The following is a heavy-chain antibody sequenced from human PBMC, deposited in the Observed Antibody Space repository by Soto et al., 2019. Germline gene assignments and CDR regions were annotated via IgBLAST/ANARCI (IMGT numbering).Heavy chain of an antibody. J-gene: IGHJ4*02. V-gene: IGHV1-3*01. CDR2: INAGNGNT. CDR3: ARSSRLIAVAGLDY. CDR1: ADTFTSYA. Sequence: AAGKVCCKASADTFTSYAMHWVRQAPGQRLEWMGWINAGNGNTKYSQKFQGRVTITRDTSASTAYMELSSLRSEDTAVYYCARSSRLIAVAGLDYWGQGTLFPVSS. D-gene: IGHD6-19*01.